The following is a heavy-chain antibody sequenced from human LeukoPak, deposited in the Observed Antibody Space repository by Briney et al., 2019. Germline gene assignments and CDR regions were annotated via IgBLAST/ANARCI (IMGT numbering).Heavy chain of an antibody. CDR1: GFTFSSYS. CDR2: ISSSGSTI. J-gene: IGHJ5*02. CDR3: ARDLRGVSSGYYLMYNWFDP. Sequence: GGSLRLSCAASGFTFSSYSMNWVRQAPGKGLEWVSYISSSGSTIYYADSVKGRFTISRDNAKNSLYLQMNSLRAEDTAVYYCARDLRGVSSGYYLMYNWFDPWGQGTLVTVSS. V-gene: IGHV3-48*04. D-gene: IGHD3-22*01.